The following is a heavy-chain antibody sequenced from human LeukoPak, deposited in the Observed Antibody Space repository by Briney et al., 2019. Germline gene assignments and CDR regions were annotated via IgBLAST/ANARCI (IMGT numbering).Heavy chain of an antibody. D-gene: IGHD6-19*01. Sequence: GGSLRLSCAASGFTSDDYAMHWVRQAPGKGLEWVSAISGSGGSTYYADSVKGRFTISRDNSKNTLYLQMNSLRAEDTAVYYCAKQGRSGWYELNWFDPWGQGTLVTVSS. CDR1: GFTSDDYA. J-gene: IGHJ5*02. CDR2: ISGSGGST. V-gene: IGHV3-23*01. CDR3: AKQGRSGWYELNWFDP.